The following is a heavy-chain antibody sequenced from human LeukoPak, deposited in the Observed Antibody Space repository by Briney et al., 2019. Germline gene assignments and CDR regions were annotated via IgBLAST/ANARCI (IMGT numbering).Heavy chain of an antibody. CDR1: GFTFTSSA. CDR2: IVVGSGNT. V-gene: IGHV1-58*02. Sequence: GTSVKVSCKASGFTFTSSAMQWVRQARGQRLEGIGWIVVGSGNTNYAQKFQERVTITRDMSTSTAYMELSSLRSEDTAVYYCAAVMESYYDSSGYYSSFDYWGQGTLVTVSS. CDR3: AAVMESYYDSSGYYSSFDY. D-gene: IGHD3-22*01. J-gene: IGHJ4*02.